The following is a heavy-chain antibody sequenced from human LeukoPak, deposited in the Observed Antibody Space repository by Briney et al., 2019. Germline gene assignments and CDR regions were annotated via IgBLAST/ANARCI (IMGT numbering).Heavy chain of an antibody. CDR1: GFAFNSYT. J-gene: IGHJ6*03. V-gene: IGHV3-21*01. CDR3: ARVAQGATTENYYYYYMDV. CDR2: TTSRGTYI. D-gene: IGHD4-11*01. Sequence: GGSLRLSCAASGFAFNSYTIKWVRQAPGKGLEWVSATTSRGTYIYNADSVKGRFTISRDNAENSAYLQMSSLRAEDTAVYYCARVAQGATTENYYYYYMDVWGKGTTVTVSS.